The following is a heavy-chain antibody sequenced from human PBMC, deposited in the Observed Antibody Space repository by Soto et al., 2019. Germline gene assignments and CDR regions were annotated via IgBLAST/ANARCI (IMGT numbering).Heavy chain of an antibody. D-gene: IGHD3-3*01. CDR1: GFTFSSYA. CDR2: ISHDGNTK. V-gene: IGHV3-30-3*01. J-gene: IGHJ4*02. Sequence: PGGSLRLSCAASGFTFSSYAMHWVRQAPGKGLEWVAVISHDGNTKYYGDSVKGRFTISRDNSKNTLSLQMNSLRAEDTAVYYCATDRQALEWLLVIDYWGQGTLVTVSS. CDR3: ATDRQALEWLLVIDY.